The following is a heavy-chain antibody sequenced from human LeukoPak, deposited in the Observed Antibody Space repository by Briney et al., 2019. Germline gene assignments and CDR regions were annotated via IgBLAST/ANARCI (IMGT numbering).Heavy chain of an antibody. CDR1: GGSISGSSYY. CDR2: IYYSGST. J-gene: IGHJ4*02. V-gene: IGHV4-39*01. D-gene: IGHD3-22*01. CDR3: ARYDSSGFYLGKVDY. Sequence: SETLSLTCTVSGGSISGSSYYWGWIRQPPGKGLGWIGSIYYSGSTYYNPSLKSRVTLSIDTSKNQFSLKLSSVTAADTAVYYCARYDSSGFYLGKVDYWGQGTLVTVSS.